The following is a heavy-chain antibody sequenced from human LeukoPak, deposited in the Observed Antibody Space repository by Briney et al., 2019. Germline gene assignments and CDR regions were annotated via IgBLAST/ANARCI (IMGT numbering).Heavy chain of an antibody. D-gene: IGHD2/OR15-2a*01. CDR3: SRENFFYS. CDR1: GFTFSSYE. V-gene: IGHV3-48*03. J-gene: IGHJ5*01. CDR2: ISGSGSTI. Sequence: PGGSLRLSCAASGFTFSSYEMNWVSQAPGKGMQWVSYISGSGSTIWYADSVKGRFTISRDKAKNSLYVQMNSVRAEDRVVDDWSRENFFYSGGQGTLVTVS.